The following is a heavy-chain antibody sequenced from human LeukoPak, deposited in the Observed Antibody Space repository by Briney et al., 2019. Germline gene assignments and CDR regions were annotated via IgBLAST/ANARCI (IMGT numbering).Heavy chain of an antibody. CDR2: ISSSSSYI. J-gene: IGHJ4*02. CDR1: GFTFSSYS. Sequence: GGPLRLSCAASGFTFSSYSMKWVRQATGKGLEWVSSISSSSSYIYYADSVKGRFTISRDNAKNSLYLQMNSLRAEDTAVYYCARDQPPERGYSYHPTFDYWGQGTLVTVSS. CDR3: ARDQPPERGYSYHPTFDY. D-gene: IGHD5-18*01. V-gene: IGHV3-21*01.